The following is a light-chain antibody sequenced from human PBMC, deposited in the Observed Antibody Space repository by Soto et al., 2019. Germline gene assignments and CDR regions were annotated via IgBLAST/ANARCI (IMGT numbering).Light chain of an antibody. Sequence: IVLTQSPGTLSLSPGERATLSCRASQTVSSSYLTWYQQKPGQAPRLLIYGASSRPTGIPDRFSGSGSKTDFTLTISRLEPEDFELYYCPHLNRFGQGTKVEIK. V-gene: IGKV3-20*01. CDR3: PHLNR. J-gene: IGKJ1*01. CDR1: QTVSSSY. CDR2: GAS.